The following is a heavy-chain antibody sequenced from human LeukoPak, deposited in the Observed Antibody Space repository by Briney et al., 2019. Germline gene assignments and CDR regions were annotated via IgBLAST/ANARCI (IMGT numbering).Heavy chain of an antibody. CDR2: ISGSGGST. J-gene: IGHJ4*02. CDR1: GFTFSSYA. V-gene: IGHV3-23*01. Sequence: HPGGSLRLSCAASGFTFSSYAMSWVRQAPGKGLEWVSAISGSGGSTYYADSVKGRFTISRDNSKNTLYLQMNSLRAEDTAVYYCAKWDEVPRGYFDYWGQGTLVTVSS. D-gene: IGHD1-26*01. CDR3: AKWDEVPRGYFDY.